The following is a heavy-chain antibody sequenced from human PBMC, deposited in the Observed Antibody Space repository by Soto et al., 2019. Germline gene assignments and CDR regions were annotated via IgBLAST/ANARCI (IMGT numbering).Heavy chain of an antibody. Sequence: GESLKISCKGSGDSFTSYWIGWVRQMPGKGLEWMGIIYPGDSDTRYSPSFQGQVTISADKSISTAYLQWSSLKASDTAMYYCAREVVKSESDHRHRMDFRGQGTTV. D-gene: IGHD2-15*01. V-gene: IGHV5-51*01. CDR1: GDSFTSYW. CDR2: IYPGDSDT. J-gene: IGHJ6*02. CDR3: AREVVKSESDHRHRMDF.